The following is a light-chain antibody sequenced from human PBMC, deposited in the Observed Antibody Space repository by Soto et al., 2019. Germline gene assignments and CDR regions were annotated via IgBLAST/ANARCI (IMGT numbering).Light chain of an antibody. Sequence: EIVMTQPPATLSVSPGERATLSCRASQSVSSNLAWYQQKPGQAPRLLIYGASTRATGIPARFSGSGSGTEFTLTISSLQSEDFAVYYCQQYNNWPRTLGQGTRWIS. CDR2: GAS. CDR1: QSVSSN. CDR3: QQYNNWPRT. V-gene: IGKV3-15*01. J-gene: IGKJ1*01.